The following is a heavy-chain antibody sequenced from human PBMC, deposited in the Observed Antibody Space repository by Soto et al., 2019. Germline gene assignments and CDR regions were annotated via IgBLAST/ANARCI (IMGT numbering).Heavy chain of an antibody. CDR2: INAGNGNT. J-gene: IGHJ4*02. D-gene: IGHD6-13*01. CDR3: AREWAAAGPFEY. V-gene: IGHV1-3*01. Sequence: ASASVSCKASGYTFTSYAMHWVRHAPGQRLEWMGWINAGNGNTKYSQKFQGRVTITRYTSASTAYMELRSLRSDDTAVYYCAREWAAAGPFEYWGQGTLVTVFS. CDR1: GYTFTSYA.